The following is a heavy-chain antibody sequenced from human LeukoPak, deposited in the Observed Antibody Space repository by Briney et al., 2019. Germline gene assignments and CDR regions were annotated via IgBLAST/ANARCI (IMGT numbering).Heavy chain of an antibody. V-gene: IGHV1-18*01. CDR3: ARPFYYGSGSYFTDAFDI. D-gene: IGHD3-10*01. CDR1: GYTFTSYG. Sequence: ASVKVSCKASGYTFTSYGISWVRQAPGQGLEWMGWISAYNGNTNYAQKLQGRVTMTTDTSTSTAYMELRSLRSDDTAVYYCARPFYYGSGSYFTDAFDIWGQGTMVTVSS. J-gene: IGHJ3*02. CDR2: ISAYNGNT.